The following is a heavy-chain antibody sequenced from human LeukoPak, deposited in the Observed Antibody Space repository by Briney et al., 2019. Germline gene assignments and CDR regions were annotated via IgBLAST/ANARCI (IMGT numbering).Heavy chain of an antibody. J-gene: IGHJ4*02. D-gene: IGHD3-3*01. V-gene: IGHV3-21*05. CDR3: ARTVRFWSGYYPAPFDY. Sequence: GGSLRLSCAASGFTFSSYGMTWVRQAPGKGLEWVSYIISSSSIYYADSVKGRFTISRDNAKNSLYLQMNSLRAEDTAVYYCARTVRFWSGYYPAPFDYWGQGTLVTVSS. CDR1: GFTFSSYG. CDR2: IISSSSI.